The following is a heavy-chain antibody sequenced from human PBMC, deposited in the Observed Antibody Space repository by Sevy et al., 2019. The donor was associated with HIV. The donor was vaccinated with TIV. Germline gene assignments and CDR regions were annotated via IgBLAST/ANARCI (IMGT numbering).Heavy chain of an antibody. D-gene: IGHD5-12*01. Sequence: SETLSLTCTVSGGSISSYYWSWIRQPPGKGLEWIGNIYYSGSTNYNPSLRSRVTISVDTSKNQFSLKLSSVTAADTAVHYCARDRGYSGHDYDYWGQGTLVTVSS. V-gene: IGHV4-59*01. J-gene: IGHJ4*02. CDR3: ARDRGYSGHDYDY. CDR2: IYYSGST. CDR1: GGSISSYY.